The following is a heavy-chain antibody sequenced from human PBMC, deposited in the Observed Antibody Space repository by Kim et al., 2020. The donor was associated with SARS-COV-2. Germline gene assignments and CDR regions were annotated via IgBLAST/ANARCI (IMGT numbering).Heavy chain of an antibody. CDR3: ATDEWISYGYMVI. J-gene: IGHJ4*02. Sequence: YAQKFQGRVTMTEDTSTDTAYMELSSLRSEDTAVYYCATDEWISYGYMVIWGQGTLVTVSS. D-gene: IGHD5-18*01. V-gene: IGHV1-24*01.